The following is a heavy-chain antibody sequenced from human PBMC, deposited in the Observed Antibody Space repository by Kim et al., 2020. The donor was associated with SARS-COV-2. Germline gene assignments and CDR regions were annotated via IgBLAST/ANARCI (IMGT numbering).Heavy chain of an antibody. V-gene: IGHV4-30-4*01. CDR2: IYYSGTT. CDR1: GGSITGDSYY. Sequence: SETLSLTCTVSGGSITGDSYYWSWIRQPPGKGLEWIGYIYYSGTTYYNPSLESRLTMSVDTSKNQFSLKLNSLTAADTAVYYCARAMGYFDSWGQGTLVTVSS. D-gene: IGHD2-8*01. CDR3: ARAMGYFDS. J-gene: IGHJ4*02.